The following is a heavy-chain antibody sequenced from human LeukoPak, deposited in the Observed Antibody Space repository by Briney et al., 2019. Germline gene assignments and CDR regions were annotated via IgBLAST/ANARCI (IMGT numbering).Heavy chain of an antibody. CDR2: IKQDGSEK. CDR3: AKGDRGTVTISYYFDY. Sequence: PGGSLRLSCAASGFTFSSYWMSWVRQAPGKGLEWVANIKQDGSEKYYVDSVKGRFTISRDNAKNSLYLQMNSLRAEDTAVYYCAKGDRGTVTISYYFDYWGQGTLVTVSS. J-gene: IGHJ4*02. D-gene: IGHD3-3*01. V-gene: IGHV3-7*01. CDR1: GFTFSSYW.